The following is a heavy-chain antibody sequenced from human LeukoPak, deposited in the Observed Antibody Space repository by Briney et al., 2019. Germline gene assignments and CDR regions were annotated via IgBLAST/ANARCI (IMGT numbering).Heavy chain of an antibody. D-gene: IGHD5-18*01. Sequence: SETLSLTCTVYGGSVSSGSYYWSWIRQPPGKGLEWIGDVYYTGSANYNPSLKSRVTISVDKSKNQFSLKLTSVTAADTAVYYCVRVPRGFRYGYKFSDEWYFDYWGQGALVTVSS. CDR2: VYYTGSA. CDR1: GGSVSSGSYY. V-gene: IGHV4-61*01. CDR3: VRVPRGFRYGYKFSDEWYFDY. J-gene: IGHJ4*02.